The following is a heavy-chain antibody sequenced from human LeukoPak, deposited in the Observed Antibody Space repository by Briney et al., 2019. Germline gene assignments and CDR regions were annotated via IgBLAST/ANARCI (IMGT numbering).Heavy chain of an antibody. V-gene: IGHV3-48*03. CDR1: GFNFNDYE. J-gene: IGHJ3*01. CDR2: INSGSNSI. CDR3: AREDNAFEL. Sequence: AGSLRLSCAASGFNFNDYEMNWVRQAPGKGLEWIAYINSGSNSIYYADSVRGRVTISRHSASQSVHLQMNSLRVEDTGVYFCAREDNAFELWGQGTVVTVSS. D-gene: IGHD2-15*01.